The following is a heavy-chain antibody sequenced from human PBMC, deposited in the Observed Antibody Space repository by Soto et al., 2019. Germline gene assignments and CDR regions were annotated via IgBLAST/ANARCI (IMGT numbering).Heavy chain of an antibody. D-gene: IGHD2-21*02. CDR1: GYTLNTYY. CDR3: ARGGHIAVVTASFDY. CDR2: IHPSGGGS. V-gene: IGHV1-46*02. J-gene: IGHJ4*02. Sequence: EVSVKVSCKPSGYTLNTYYLHWVRQAPGQGLEWMGIIHPSGGGSTYAQKFLGRVTMTRDTSTSTVFMELSSLRSADTAVYYCARGGHIAVVTASFDYWGQGTLVTVSS.